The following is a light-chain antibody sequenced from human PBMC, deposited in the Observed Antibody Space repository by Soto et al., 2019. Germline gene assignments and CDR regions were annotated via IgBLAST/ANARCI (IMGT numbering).Light chain of an antibody. CDR1: SSDVGGYNY. Sequence: QSVLTQPASVSGSPGQSITISCTGTSSDVGGYNYVSWYQQHPGKAPKLMIYDVSNRPSGVSNRFSGSKSGNTASLTISGLQAEDEADYYCSSYTSSSPLFNDFGTGTKLTVL. V-gene: IGLV2-14*01. CDR3: SSYTSSSPLFND. CDR2: DVS. J-gene: IGLJ1*01.